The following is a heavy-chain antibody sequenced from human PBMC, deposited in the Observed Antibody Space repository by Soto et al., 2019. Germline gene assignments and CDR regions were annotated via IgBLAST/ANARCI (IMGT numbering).Heavy chain of an antibody. D-gene: IGHD3-3*01. CDR2: INHSGST. J-gene: IGHJ5*02. CDR1: GGAFSGYY. Sequence: PWANRCDACAVYGGAFSGYYWSWLRQPPGKGLEWIGEINHSGSTNYNRPLKSRVTTSVDTSKNQFSLKLSSVTAADTAVYYWARGNSKVSFWSGYNWFDPWGQGTLVTVS. CDR3: ARGNSKVSFWSGYNWFDP. V-gene: IGHV4-34*01.